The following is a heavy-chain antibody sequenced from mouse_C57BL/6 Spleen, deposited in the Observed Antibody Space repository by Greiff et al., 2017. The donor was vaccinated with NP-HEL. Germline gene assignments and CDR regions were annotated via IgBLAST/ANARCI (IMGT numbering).Heavy chain of an antibody. CDR2: IHPNSGST. CDR1: GYTFTSYW. J-gene: IGHJ1*03. CDR3: ASRYYDYDWYFDV. Sequence: QVQLKQPGAELVKPGASVKLSCKASGYTFTSYWMHWVKQRPGQGLEWIGMIHPNSGSTNYNEKFKSKATLTVDKSSSTAYMQLSSLTSEDSAVYYCASRYYDYDWYFDVWGTGTTVTVSS. V-gene: IGHV1-64*01. D-gene: IGHD2-4*01.